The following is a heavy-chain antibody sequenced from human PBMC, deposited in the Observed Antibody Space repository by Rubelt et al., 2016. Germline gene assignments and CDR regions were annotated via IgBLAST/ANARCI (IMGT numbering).Heavy chain of an antibody. J-gene: IGHJ3*02. CDR1: GDSISSYS. CDR3: ARRVSIVGARPYDVFDI. D-gene: IGHD1-26*01. CDR2: MYYSGST. Sequence: QVQLQESGPGLVKPSETLSLTCTVSGDSISSYSWSWIRQPPGKGLEWIGYMYYSGSTNYNPSLKSRITTSEDKSKNQYSLELSAVTAADTAVYYCARRVSIVGARPYDVFDIWGQGTMVTVSS. V-gene: IGHV4-59*12.